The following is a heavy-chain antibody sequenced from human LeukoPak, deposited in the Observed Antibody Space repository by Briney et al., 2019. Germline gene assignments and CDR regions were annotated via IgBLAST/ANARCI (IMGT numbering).Heavy chain of an antibody. D-gene: IGHD2-2*02. CDR3: ARRWGLGYCSSTSCYSRSAFDI. Sequence: SETLSLTCAVYGGSFSGYYWSWIRQPPGKGLEWIGEINHSGSTNYNPSLKSRVTISVDTSKNQFSLKLSSVTAADTAVYYCARRWGLGYCSSTSCYSRSAFDIWGQGTMVTVSS. CDR2: INHSGST. J-gene: IGHJ3*02. CDR1: GGSFSGYY. V-gene: IGHV4-34*01.